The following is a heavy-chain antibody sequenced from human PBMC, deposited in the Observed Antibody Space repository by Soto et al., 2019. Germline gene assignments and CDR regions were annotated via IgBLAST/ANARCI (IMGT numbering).Heavy chain of an antibody. CDR2: MSNTGSTI. V-gene: IGHV3-48*01. Sequence: GGSLRLSCAASGFTFRSYSMNWIRQAPGKGLEWVSYMSNTGSTIYYADSVKGRFTISRDNSMNTLYLQMNSLGAEDTAVYYCAKSAPTAAGTGPFDYWGQGTLVTVSS. D-gene: IGHD6-13*01. J-gene: IGHJ4*02. CDR3: AKSAPTAAGTGPFDY. CDR1: GFTFRSYS.